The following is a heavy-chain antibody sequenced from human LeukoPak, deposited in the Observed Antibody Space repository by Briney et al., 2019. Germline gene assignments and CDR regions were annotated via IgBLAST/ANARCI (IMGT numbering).Heavy chain of an antibody. V-gene: IGHV1-18*01. CDR2: ISAYNGNT. D-gene: IGHD3-22*01. Sequence: ASVKVSCKASGYTFTSYGISWVRQAPGQGLEWMGWISAYNGNTNYAQNLQGRVTMTTDISTNTAYMELRSLRSEDTAVYYCATSGVYDSSGYFFDYWGQGTLVTVSS. CDR3: ATSGVYDSSGYFFDY. J-gene: IGHJ4*02. CDR1: GYTFTSYG.